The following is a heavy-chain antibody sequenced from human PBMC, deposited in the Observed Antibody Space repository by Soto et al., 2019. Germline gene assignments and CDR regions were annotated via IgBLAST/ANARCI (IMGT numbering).Heavy chain of an antibody. CDR1: GFTFSSYA. J-gene: IGHJ4*02. CDR2: ISGSGSST. CDR3: AKDYGCSGGSCYDGYFDY. Sequence: GGSLRLSCAASGFTFSSYAMSWVRQAPGKGLEWVSAISGSGSSTYYADSVKGRFTISRDNSKNTLYLQMNSLRAEDTAVYYCAKDYGCSGGSCYDGYFDYWGQGTLVTVSS. D-gene: IGHD2-15*01. V-gene: IGHV3-23*01.